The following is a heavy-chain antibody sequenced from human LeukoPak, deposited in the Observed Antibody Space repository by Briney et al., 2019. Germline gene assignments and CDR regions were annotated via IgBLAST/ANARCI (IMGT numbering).Heavy chain of an antibody. V-gene: IGHV3-21*01. CDR3: ATPTGWAFDI. CDR2: ISSSSSYI. J-gene: IGHJ3*02. CDR1: GFTVSSNY. Sequence: GGSLRLSCAASGFTVSSNYMSWVRQAPGKGLEWVSSISSSSSYIYYADSVKGRFTISRDNAKNSLYLQMNSLRAEDTAVYYCATPTGWAFDIWGQGTMVTVSS. D-gene: IGHD5-24*01.